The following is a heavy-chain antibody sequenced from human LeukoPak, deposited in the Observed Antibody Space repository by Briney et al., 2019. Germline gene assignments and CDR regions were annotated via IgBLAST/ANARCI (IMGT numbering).Heavy chain of an antibody. V-gene: IGHV3-7*01. CDR2: IKQDGSEE. CDR1: GITFSSYW. CDR3: ARDPYSGSYSDYYYYYMDV. Sequence: GGSLRLSCAASGITFSSYWMSWVRQASGKGLEWVANIKQDGSEEYYVDSVKGRFTISRDNAKNSLYLQMNSLRAEDTAVYYCARDPYSGSYSDYYYYYMDVWGKGTTVTVSS. J-gene: IGHJ6*03. D-gene: IGHD1-26*01.